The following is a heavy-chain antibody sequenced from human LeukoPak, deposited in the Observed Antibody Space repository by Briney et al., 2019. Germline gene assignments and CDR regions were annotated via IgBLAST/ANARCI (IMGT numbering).Heavy chain of an antibody. D-gene: IGHD3-10*01. CDR2: ISAGGGTT. J-gene: IGHJ4*02. V-gene: IGHV3-23*01. CDR3: ARISFGDLGGDYFDS. CDR1: GFTFTDYA. Sequence: GGSLRLSCVASGFTFTDYALAWVRQAPGKGLEWVSRISAGGGTTYYADSVKDRFTISRENSKNTVYLQMSSLRAEDTARYYCARISFGDLGGDYFDSWGQRNLVTVSS.